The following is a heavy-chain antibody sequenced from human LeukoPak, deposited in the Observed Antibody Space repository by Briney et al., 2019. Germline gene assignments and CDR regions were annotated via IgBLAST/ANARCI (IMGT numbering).Heavy chain of an antibody. CDR2: ISAYNGNT. J-gene: IGHJ5*02. V-gene: IGHV1-18*01. CDR3: ARAWLGLTGDGYTADNWFDP. CDR1: GYTFTSYG. D-gene: IGHD5-24*01. Sequence: ASVKLSCKASGYTFTSYGISWVRQAPGQGLEWMGWISAYNGNTNYAQKLQGRVTMTTDTSTSTAYMELRSLRSDDTAVYYCARAWLGLTGDGYTADNWFDPWGQGTLVTVSS.